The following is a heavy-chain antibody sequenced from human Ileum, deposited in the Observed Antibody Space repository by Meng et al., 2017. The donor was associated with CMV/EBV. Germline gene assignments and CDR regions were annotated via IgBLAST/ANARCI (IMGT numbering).Heavy chain of an antibody. D-gene: IGHD2/OR15-2a*01. Sequence: VQRVRSGAEVEKSGSSLKVSCKASGGAFSTFAINWVRQAPGQGLEWMGAFITLFGTTKYAQKFQDRVTITTDESMTTSYMELNSLRSDDTAVYYCAKALGIDFSDFDYWGRGALVTVSS. CDR2: FITLFGTT. V-gene: IGHV1-69*05. CDR3: AKALGIDFSDFDY. CDR1: GGAFSTFA. J-gene: IGHJ4*02.